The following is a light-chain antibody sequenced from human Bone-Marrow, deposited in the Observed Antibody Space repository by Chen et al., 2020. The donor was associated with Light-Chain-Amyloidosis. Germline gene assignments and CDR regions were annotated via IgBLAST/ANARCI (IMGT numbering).Light chain of an antibody. Sequence: NFMLTQPHSVSASPGKTVIISCTRGSGSIATNYVQWYQQRPGSSPTTVIYEDDQRPSGVPDRFSGSIDRSSNSASLTISGLKTEDEADYYCQSYQGSSQGVFGGGTKLTVL. CDR2: EDD. CDR3: QSYQGSSQGV. V-gene: IGLV6-57*01. CDR1: SGSIATNY. J-gene: IGLJ3*02.